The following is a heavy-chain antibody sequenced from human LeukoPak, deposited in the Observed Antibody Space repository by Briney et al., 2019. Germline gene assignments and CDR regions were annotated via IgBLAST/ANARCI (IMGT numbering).Heavy chain of an antibody. V-gene: IGHV3-23*01. Sequence: GGSLRLSCAASGFTFSSSAMSWVRQAPGKGLEWISAISGNGDRTHYAASVKGRFTVSRDTSTNTLFLQLNSLRAEDTAIYYCAKLLRGVVVPYFDSWGQGTLVTVSS. CDR3: AKLLRGVVVPYFDS. CDR2: ISGNGDRT. CDR1: GFTFSSSA. J-gene: IGHJ4*02. D-gene: IGHD3-10*01.